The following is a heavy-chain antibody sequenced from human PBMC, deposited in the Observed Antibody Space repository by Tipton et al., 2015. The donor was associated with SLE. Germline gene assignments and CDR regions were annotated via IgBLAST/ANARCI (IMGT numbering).Heavy chain of an antibody. CDR1: GGSISSYR. CDR3: ARHRMMHSSSWDYYFDY. J-gene: IGHJ4*02. V-gene: IGHV4-59*08. CDR2: VYYSGST. D-gene: IGHD6-13*01. Sequence: TLSLTCTVSGGSISSYRWSWIRQPPGKGLEWIGYVYYSGSTNYNPSLKSRVTMSIDTSKNQFSLKLRSVTAADTAVYYCARHRMMHSSSWDYYFDYWGQGTLVTVSS.